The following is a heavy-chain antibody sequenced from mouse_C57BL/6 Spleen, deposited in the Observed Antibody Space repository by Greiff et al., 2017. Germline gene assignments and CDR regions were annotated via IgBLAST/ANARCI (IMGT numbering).Heavy chain of an antibody. D-gene: IGHD1-1*01. CDR3: AREGGAYYCGSSYLYFDV. CDR2: IDPSDSYT. CDR1: GYTFTSYW. Sequence: QVQLQQSGAELARPGASVKLSCKASGYTFTSYWMHWVKQRPGQGLEWIGVIDPSDSYTNYTQKFKGKATLTVATSSSTAYMQLSSLTSEDSAVYYCAREGGAYYCGSSYLYFDVWGTGTTVTVSS. V-gene: IGHV1-59*01. J-gene: IGHJ1*03.